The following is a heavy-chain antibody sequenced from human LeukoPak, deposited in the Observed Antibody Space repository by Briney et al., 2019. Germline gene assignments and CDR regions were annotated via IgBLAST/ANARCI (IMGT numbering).Heavy chain of an antibody. D-gene: IGHD2-2*01. Sequence: GGSLRLSCAASGFTFSSYSMNWVRQAPGKGLEWVSSISSSSSYIYYADSVKGRFTISRDNAKNSLYLQMNSLRVEDTAVYYCARAPTVLVGYCSSSSCQADYWGQGTLVTVSS. V-gene: IGHV3-21*01. CDR2: ISSSSSYI. CDR3: ARAPTVLVGYCSSSSCQADY. J-gene: IGHJ4*02. CDR1: GFTFSSYS.